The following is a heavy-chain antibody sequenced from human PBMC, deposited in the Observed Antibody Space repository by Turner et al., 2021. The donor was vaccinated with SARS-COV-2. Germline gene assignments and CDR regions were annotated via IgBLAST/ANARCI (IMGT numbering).Heavy chain of an antibody. D-gene: IGHD2-2*01. CDR2: ISYDGSNK. CDR3: VRDCSIPSCEA. CDR1: GFTFSSYA. J-gene: IGHJ5*02. V-gene: IGHV3-30-3*01. Sequence: QVQLVESGGGVVQPGRSLRLSCAASGFTFSSYAMHWVRQAPGKGLEWVAVISYDGSNKYYADSVKGRFTISRDNSKNTLYLQMNSLRAEDTAVYYCVRDCSIPSCEAWGQGTLVTVSS.